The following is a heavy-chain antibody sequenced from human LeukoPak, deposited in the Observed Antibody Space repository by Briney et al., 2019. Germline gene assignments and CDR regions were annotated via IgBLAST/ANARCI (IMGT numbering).Heavy chain of an antibody. V-gene: IGHV4-59*11. J-gene: IGHJ6*02. Sequence: SETLSLTCTVSGGSISSHYWSWIRQPPGKGLEWIGYIYYSGSTNYNPSLKSRVTISVDTSKNQFSLKLSSVTAADTAVYYCARASYSSSWTQHYYYGMDVWGQGTTVTVSS. CDR1: GGSISSHY. CDR2: IYYSGST. CDR3: ARASYSSSWTQHYYYGMDV. D-gene: IGHD6-13*01.